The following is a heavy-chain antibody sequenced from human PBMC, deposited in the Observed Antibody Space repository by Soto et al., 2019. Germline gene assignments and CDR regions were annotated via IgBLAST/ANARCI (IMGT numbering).Heavy chain of an antibody. CDR1: GGTFSTST. CDR2: TIPLLNVA. CDR3: ARDSPIGSTFSGYDAIAS. V-gene: IGHV1-69*04. Sequence: ASVKVSCKASGGTFSTSTFTWVRQAPGQGLEWMGRTIPLLNVADYAQDFQGRLTITADKSTNTTYMELTSLTSKDTAVYFCARDSPIGSTFSGYDAIASWGQGTLVTVSS. J-gene: IGHJ4*02. D-gene: IGHD5-12*01.